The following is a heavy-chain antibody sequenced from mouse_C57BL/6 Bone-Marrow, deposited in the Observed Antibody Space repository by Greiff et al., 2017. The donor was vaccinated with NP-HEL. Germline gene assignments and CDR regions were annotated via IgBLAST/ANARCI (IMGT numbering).Heavy chain of an antibody. D-gene: IGHD1-1*01. J-gene: IGHJ1*03. CDR3: ARARGITTVVDWYFEV. Sequence: QVQLQQPGAELVKPGASVKMSCKASGYTFTSYWITWVKQRPGQGLEWIGDIYPGSGSTNYNEKFKSKATLTVDTSSSTAYMQLSSLTSEDSAVYYCARARGITTVVDWYFEVWGTGTTVTVSS. CDR1: GYTFTSYW. V-gene: IGHV1-55*01. CDR2: IYPGSGST.